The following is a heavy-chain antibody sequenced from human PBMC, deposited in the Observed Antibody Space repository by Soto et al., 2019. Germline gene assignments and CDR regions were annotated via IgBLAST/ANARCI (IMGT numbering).Heavy chain of an antibody. Sequence: QVQLVQSGAEVKKPGPSVKVSCKAAGGTFSSYTISWVRQAPGQGLEWMGRIIPILGIANYAQKFQGRVTITADKSTSTAYMELSSLRSEDTAVYYCARTIGIVVVPAANLPAFDPWGQGTLVTVAS. CDR1: GGTFSSYT. D-gene: IGHD2-2*01. CDR2: IIPILGIA. J-gene: IGHJ5*02. V-gene: IGHV1-69*02. CDR3: ARTIGIVVVPAANLPAFDP.